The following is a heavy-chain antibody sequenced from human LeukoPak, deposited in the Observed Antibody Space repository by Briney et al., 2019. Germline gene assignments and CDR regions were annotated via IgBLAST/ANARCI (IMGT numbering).Heavy chain of an antibody. V-gene: IGHV1-2*02. CDR2: INPNSGGT. J-gene: IGHJ4*02. D-gene: IGHD3-22*01. Sequence: ASVKVSCKASGYTFTSYGISWVRQAPGQGLEWMGWINPNSGGTNYAQKFQGRVTMTRDTSISTAYMELSRLRSDDTAVYYCARAPYYYDSSGYYFDYWGQGTLVTVSS. CDR1: GYTFTSYG. CDR3: ARAPYYYDSSGYYFDY.